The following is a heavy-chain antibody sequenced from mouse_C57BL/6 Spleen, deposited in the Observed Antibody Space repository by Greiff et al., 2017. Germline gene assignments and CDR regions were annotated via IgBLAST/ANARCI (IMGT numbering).Heavy chain of an antibody. V-gene: IGHV1-69*01. CDR3: ARGEGYYYAMED. J-gene: IGHJ4*01. CDR2: IDPSDSYT. CDR1: GYTFTGYC. D-gene: IGHD2-2*01. Sequence: QVQLKQSGAELVMPGASVKLSCTASGYTFTGYCMHWVKQRPGQGLEWIGEIDPSDSYTNYTPKFKGKSTLTVDKSSSTAYMQLSSLTSEDSAVYYCARGEGYYYAMEDWGQGTSVTVSS.